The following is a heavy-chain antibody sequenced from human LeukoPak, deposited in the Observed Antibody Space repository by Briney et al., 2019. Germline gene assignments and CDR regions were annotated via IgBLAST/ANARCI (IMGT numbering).Heavy chain of an antibody. CDR3: ARYSPLFDY. J-gene: IGHJ4*02. D-gene: IGHD1-26*01. CDR2: ISSSSSYI. Sequence: GGSLRLSCAASGFTFSSYSMNWVRQAPGKGLEWVSSISSSSSYIYYADSVKGRFIISRDNAKNSLYLQTSSLRAEDTAVYYCARYSPLFDYWGQGTLVTVSS. V-gene: IGHV3-21*01. CDR1: GFTFSSYS.